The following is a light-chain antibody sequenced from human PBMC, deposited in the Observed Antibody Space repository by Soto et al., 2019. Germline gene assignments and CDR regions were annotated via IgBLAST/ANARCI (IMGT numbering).Light chain of an antibody. CDR1: SSDVGGYNY. CDR2: DVS. Sequence: QSALTQPASVSGSPGQSITISCTGTSSDVGGYNYVSWYQQHPGKAPKLMIYDVSNRPSGVSNRFSGSKSGNTASLTISGLQADDEADYYCCSYTSSSTLLDVFGTGTKFTGL. V-gene: IGLV2-14*01. CDR3: CSYTSSSTLLDV. J-gene: IGLJ1*01.